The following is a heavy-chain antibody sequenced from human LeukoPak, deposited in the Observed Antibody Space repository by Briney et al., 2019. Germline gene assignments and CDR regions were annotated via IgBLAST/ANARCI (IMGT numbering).Heavy chain of an antibody. CDR1: GFNFNIYG. CDR3: ARDSIVRGNIGNDMDV. D-gene: IGHD2-8*01. Sequence: PGGSLRLSCAASGFNFNIYGMNWVRQAPGKGLEWVSGISGSGGSTYYPDSVKGRFTISRDNSMNTLYLHMNSLRAEDTAVYYCARDSIVRGNIGNDMDVWGKGTTVTVSS. V-gene: IGHV3-23*01. J-gene: IGHJ6*03. CDR2: ISGSGGST.